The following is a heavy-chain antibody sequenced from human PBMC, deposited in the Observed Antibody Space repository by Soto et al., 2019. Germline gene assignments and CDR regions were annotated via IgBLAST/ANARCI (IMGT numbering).Heavy chain of an antibody. CDR1: GDSISSSNW. J-gene: IGHJ5*02. CDR3: AVVVVIINRDWFDP. V-gene: IGHV4-4*02. Sequence: QVQLQESGPGLVKPSGTLSLTCAVSGDSISSSNWWSWVRQPPGKGLEWIGEIYQSGSTNYNPSRESRATISIDKSKNQFSLRLSSVTAADTAVYYCAVVVVIINRDWFDPWGQGTLVTVSS. D-gene: IGHD3-22*01. CDR2: IYQSGST.